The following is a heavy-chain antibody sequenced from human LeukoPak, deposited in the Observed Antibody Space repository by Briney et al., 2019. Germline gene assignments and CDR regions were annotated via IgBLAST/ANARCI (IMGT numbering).Heavy chain of an antibody. V-gene: IGHV3-23*01. CDR1: GFTFSSYA. D-gene: IGHD6-19*01. CDR3: AGDYSRGSYWYFDL. CDR2: ISGSGGST. Sequence: GSLRLSCAASGFTFSSYAMSWVRQAPGKGLEWVSAISGSGGSTYYADSVKGRFTISRDNSKNTLYLQMNSLRAEDTAVYYCAGDYSRGSYWYFDLWGRGTLVTVSS. J-gene: IGHJ2*01.